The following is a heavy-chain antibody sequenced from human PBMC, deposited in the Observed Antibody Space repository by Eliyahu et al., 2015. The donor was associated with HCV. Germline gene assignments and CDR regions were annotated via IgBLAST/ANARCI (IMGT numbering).Heavy chain of an antibody. Sequence: QVQLVQSGAEVKKPGSSVNVSCKSSGGTSNSYGLSWVRQAPGQGLEWMGRIIPILGITHFAPRFQDRLKISVDKSTNTAYMELSSLTSDDTAVYYCARSYSGYDLANAYWGQGTLVAVSS. CDR1: GGTSNSYG. V-gene: IGHV1-69*04. CDR2: IIPILGIT. D-gene: IGHD5-12*01. CDR3: ARSYSGYDLANAY. J-gene: IGHJ4*02.